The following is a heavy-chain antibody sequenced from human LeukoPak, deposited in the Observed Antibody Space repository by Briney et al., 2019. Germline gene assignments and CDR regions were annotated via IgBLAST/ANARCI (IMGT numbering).Heavy chain of an antibody. CDR3: ARGPLWFGELLCGAYFDY. CDR1: GGSISSSNW. V-gene: IGHV4-4*02. J-gene: IGHJ4*02. D-gene: IGHD3-10*01. CDR2: IYHSGST. Sequence: SGTLSLTCAVSGGSISSSNWWSWVRQPPGKGLEWIGEIYHSGSTNYNPSLKSRVTISVDKSKNQFSLKLSSVTAADTAVYYCARGPLWFGELLCGAYFDYWGQGTLVTVSS.